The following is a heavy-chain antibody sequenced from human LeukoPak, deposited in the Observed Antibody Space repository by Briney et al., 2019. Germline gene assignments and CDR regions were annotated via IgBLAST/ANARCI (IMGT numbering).Heavy chain of an antibody. V-gene: IGHV3-23*01. J-gene: IGHJ4*02. D-gene: IGHD2-15*01. CDR2: ISGSGGST. Sequence: GGSLRLSCAASGFTFSSYAMSWVRQAPGKGLEWASAISGSGGSTYYADSVKGRFTISRDNSRNTLYLQMNSLRAEDTAVYYCAKGGYCSGGSCYWGAYYFDYWGQGTLVTVSS. CDR3: AKGGYCSGGSCYWGAYYFDY. CDR1: GFTFSSYA.